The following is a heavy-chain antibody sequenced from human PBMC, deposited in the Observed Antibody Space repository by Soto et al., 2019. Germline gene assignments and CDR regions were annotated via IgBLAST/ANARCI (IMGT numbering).Heavy chain of an antibody. CDR3: AATGGNYFGLEG. J-gene: IGHJ6*02. D-gene: IGHD2-8*02. V-gene: IGHV1-18*01. CDR2: ISGYNGNT. CDR1: DNTITHCG. Sequence: ASMRVSCRYSDNTITHCGINWVRQAPGQGLEWMGWISGYNGNTKYAQKFQDRVTMTADTSTRTAFMEVRSLTSDDTGVYFCAATGGNYFGLEGWGQGTTVNVS.